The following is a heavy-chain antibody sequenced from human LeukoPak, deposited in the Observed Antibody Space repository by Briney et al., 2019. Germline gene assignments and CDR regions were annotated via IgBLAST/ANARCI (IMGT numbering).Heavy chain of an antibody. D-gene: IGHD1-26*01. Sequence: PSETLSLTCGVSGGSISGTNWWSWVRQPPGQGLEWMGEISLAGQTNYNPSLSGRVTMSLDKSSNQLSLHLTSVTAADTATYFCSKESGPFCPFGYWGQGTLVIVSS. CDR3: SKESGPFCPFGY. CDR1: GGSISGTNW. CDR2: ISLAGQT. V-gene: IGHV4/OR15-8*02. J-gene: IGHJ4*02.